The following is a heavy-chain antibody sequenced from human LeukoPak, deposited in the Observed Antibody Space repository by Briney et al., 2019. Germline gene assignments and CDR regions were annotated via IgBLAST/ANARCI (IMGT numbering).Heavy chain of an antibody. V-gene: IGHV4-39*07. CDR2: MYYLGGT. D-gene: IGHD3-3*01. Sequence: SETLSLTCSVSGESLRSGAYYWGWIRQPPGTGPEWIGTMYYLGGTYYNPSLNSRVSISPDKSKNLFSLKLNSVTAADTAVYYCARDGLLYDYSRGYTLDYWGQGILVTVSS. CDR1: GESLRSGAYY. CDR3: ARDGLLYDYSRGYTLDY. J-gene: IGHJ4*02.